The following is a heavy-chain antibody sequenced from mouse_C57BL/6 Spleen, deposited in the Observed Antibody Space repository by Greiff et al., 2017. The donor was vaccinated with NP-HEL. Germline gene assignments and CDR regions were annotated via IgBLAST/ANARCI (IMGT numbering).Heavy chain of an antibody. V-gene: IGHV5-4*01. J-gene: IGHJ3*01. D-gene: IGHD2-4*01. CDR1: GFTFSSYA. CDR2: ISDGGSYT. CDR3: ARGGYDYAWFAY. Sequence: EVQGVESGGGLVKPGGSLKLSCAASGFTFSSYAMSWVRQTPEKRLEWVATISDGGSYTYYPDNVKGRFTISRDNAKNNLYLQMSHLKSEDTAMYYCARGGYDYAWFAYWGQRTLVTVSA.